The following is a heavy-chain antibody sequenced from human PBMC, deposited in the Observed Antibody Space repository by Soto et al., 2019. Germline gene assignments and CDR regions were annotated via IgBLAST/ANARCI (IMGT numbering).Heavy chain of an antibody. CDR2: IYPGDSDT. Sequence: PGESLKISCKGSGYSFTSYWIGWVRQMPGKGLEWMGIIYPGDSDTRYSPSFQGQVTISADKSISTAYLQWSSLKASDTAMYYCARQLSARRMAACLYYYGMDVWGQGTTVTVSS. D-gene: IGHD6-6*01. CDR3: ARQLSARRMAACLYYYGMDV. V-gene: IGHV5-51*01. J-gene: IGHJ6*02. CDR1: GYSFTSYW.